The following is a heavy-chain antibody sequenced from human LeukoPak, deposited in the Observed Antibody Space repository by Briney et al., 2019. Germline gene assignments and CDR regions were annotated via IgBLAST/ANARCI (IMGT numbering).Heavy chain of an antibody. D-gene: IGHD6-19*01. V-gene: IGHV3-53*01. CDR2: IYSGGST. Sequence: GGSLRLSCAASGFTVSSNEMSWVRQAPGKGLEWVSVIYSGGSTYYADSVKGRFTISRDNSKNTLYLQMNSLRAEDTAVYYCARSSSGWYGAFDIWGQGTMVTVSS. CDR3: ARSSSGWYGAFDI. J-gene: IGHJ3*02. CDR1: GFTVSSNE.